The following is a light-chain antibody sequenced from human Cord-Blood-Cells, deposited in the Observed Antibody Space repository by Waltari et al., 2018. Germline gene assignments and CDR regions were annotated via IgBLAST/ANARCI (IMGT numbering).Light chain of an antibody. CDR2: STN. V-gene: IGLV8-61*01. CDR3: VLYMGSGIWV. CDR1: SGSVSTSYY. Sequence: QTVVTQEPSFSVSPGGTVTLTCGLSSGSVSTSYYPSWYQQTPGQAPRTLIYSTNTRSSGVPDRFSDSILGNKAARTITGAQADDESDYYCVLYMGSGIWVFGGGTKLTVL. J-gene: IGLJ3*02.